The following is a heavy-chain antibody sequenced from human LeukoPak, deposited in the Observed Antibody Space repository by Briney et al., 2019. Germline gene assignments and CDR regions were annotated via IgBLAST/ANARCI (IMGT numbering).Heavy chain of an antibody. CDR1: GGSMSSGDYS. CDR3: ARHDPPDYYGSGSYLDAFDI. J-gene: IGHJ3*02. CDR2: IYQSETT. Sequence: SETLSLTCTVSGGSMSSGDYSWSWIRQPPGKGLERIGYIYQSETTFQNPSLKSRVSMSVDRSKNQFSLKLTSVSAADTAVYYCARHDPPDYYGSGSYLDAFDIWGQGTMVTVSS. D-gene: IGHD3-10*01. V-gene: IGHV4-30-2*01.